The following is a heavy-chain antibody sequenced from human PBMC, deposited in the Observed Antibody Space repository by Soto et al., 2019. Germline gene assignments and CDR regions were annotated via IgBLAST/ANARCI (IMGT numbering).Heavy chain of an antibody. V-gene: IGHV6-1*01. CDR1: GDSVSSSGAC. CDR2: IYYRSKWFH. J-gene: IGHJ6*02. CDR3: ARVHCSSGTCLDGLDV. Sequence: SQTLSLTCVISGDSVSSSGACWNWIRQSPSRGLEWLGRIYYRSKWFHDYAASVQSRLTINPDTSRNQFSLQLNFVIPEDTAVYYCARVHCSSGTCLDGLDVWGQGTTVTVSS. D-gene: IGHD2-15*01.